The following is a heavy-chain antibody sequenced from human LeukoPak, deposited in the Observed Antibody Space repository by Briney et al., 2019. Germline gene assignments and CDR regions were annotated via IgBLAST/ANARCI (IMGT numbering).Heavy chain of an antibody. CDR1: GYTFTSYD. D-gene: IGHD6-13*01. V-gene: IGHV1-8*01. CDR2: MNPNSGNT. CDR3: AITAAGTGYYYYYYGMDV. Sequence: ASVKASCKASGYTFTSYDINWVRQATGQGLEWMGWMNPNSGNTGYAQKFQGRVTMARNTSISTAYMELSSLRSEDTAVYYCAITAAGTGYYYYYYGMDVWGQGTTVTVSS. J-gene: IGHJ6*02.